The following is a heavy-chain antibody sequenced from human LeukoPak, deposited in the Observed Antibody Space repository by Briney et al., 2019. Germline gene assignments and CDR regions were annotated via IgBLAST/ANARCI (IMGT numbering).Heavy chain of an antibody. V-gene: IGHV1-2*02. CDR2: INPNSGGT. J-gene: IGHJ2*01. D-gene: IGHD1-26*01. Sequence: GASVKVSCKASGYTFTGYYMHWVRQAPGQGLEWMGWINPNSGGTNYAQKFQGRVTMTRDTSISTAYMELSRLRSDDTAVYYCARKSFIIGRWYMWEPSGNWYFDLWGRGTLVTVSS. CDR3: ARKSFIIGRWYMWEPSGNWYFDL. CDR1: GYTFTGYY.